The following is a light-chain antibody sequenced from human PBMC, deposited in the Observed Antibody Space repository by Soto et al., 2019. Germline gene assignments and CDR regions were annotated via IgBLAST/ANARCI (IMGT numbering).Light chain of an antibody. CDR1: QGIYKY. Sequence: DIQMTQSPSSLSASVGDRVTITCRASQGIYKYLAWYQQKPGKVPKVLIYGASTLQSGVPSRFSGSGYATDFTLTISSLQPEDVATYYCQKYNSAPWTFGQGTKVDIK. J-gene: IGKJ1*01. CDR3: QKYNSAPWT. CDR2: GAS. V-gene: IGKV1-27*01.